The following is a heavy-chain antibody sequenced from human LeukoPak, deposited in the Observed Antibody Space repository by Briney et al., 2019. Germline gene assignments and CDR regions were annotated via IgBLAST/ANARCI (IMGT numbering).Heavy chain of an antibody. CDR1: GFTFSDYY. D-gene: IGHD2-2*01. CDR3: ARPRGYCSSTSCPNGY. Sequence: PGGTLTLSCAASGFTFSDYYMSWIRQAPGKGLEWVSYISSSGSTIYYADSVKGRFTISRDNAKYSMYLQMNSLRAEDTAVYYCARPRGYCSSTSCPNGYWGQGALVTVSS. J-gene: IGHJ4*02. CDR2: ISSSGSTI. V-gene: IGHV3-11*01.